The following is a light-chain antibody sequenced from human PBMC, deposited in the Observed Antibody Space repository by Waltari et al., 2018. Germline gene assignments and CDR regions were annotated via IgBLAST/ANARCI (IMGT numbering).Light chain of an antibody. CDR3: AAWEDTLSGAV. J-gene: IGLJ3*02. CDR1: TSDIGSYS. V-gene: IGLV1-44*01. CDR2: SND. Sequence: QSVLTQPPSASGAPGQRVTTSCSGGTSDIGSYSVAWYQQLPGMAPKLLIFSNDKRPSGVPERFSGSKSGTSASLTINGLESEDGAVYFCAAWEDTLSGAVFGGGTKLTVL.